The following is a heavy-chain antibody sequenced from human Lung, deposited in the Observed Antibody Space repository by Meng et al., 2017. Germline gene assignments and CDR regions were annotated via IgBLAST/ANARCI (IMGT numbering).Heavy chain of an antibody. CDR2: TNHSGST. CDR1: GGSFSDYY. V-gene: IGHV4-34*01. Sequence: QVRILMWGAARCTPSSTCSITSGVYGGSFSDYYLSCIRQPPGKGLEWIWETNHSGSTNYNPSLESRAPISVDTSQNNLSLKLSSVTAADSAVYYCARGPTTMAHDFDYWGQGTLVTVSS. D-gene: IGHD4-11*01. CDR3: ARGPTTMAHDFDY. J-gene: IGHJ4*02.